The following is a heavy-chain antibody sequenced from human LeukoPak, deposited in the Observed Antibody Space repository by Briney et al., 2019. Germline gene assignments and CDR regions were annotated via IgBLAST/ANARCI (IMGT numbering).Heavy chain of an antibody. CDR1: GYTFTSYD. CDR3: ARECITMVRGVIAYNWFDP. V-gene: IGHV1-8*01. CDR2: MNPNSGNT. J-gene: IGHJ5*02. Sequence: GASVKVSCKASGYTFTSYDINWVRQATGQGLEWMGWMNPNSGNTGYAQKLQGRVTMTRNTSISTAYMELSSLRSEDTAVYYCARECITMVRGVIAYNWFDPWGQGTLVTVSS. D-gene: IGHD3-10*01.